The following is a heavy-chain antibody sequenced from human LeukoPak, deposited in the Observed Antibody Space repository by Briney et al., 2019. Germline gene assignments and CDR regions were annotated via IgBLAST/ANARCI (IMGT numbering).Heavy chain of an antibody. V-gene: IGHV4-59*01. J-gene: IGHJ6*02. CDR3: ARADYYYGMDV. Sequence: SETLSLTCTVSGGSISSYYWSWIRQPPGKGLEWIGYIYYSGSTNYNPSLKSRVTISVDTSKNQFSLKLSSVTAADTAVYYCARADYYYGMDVWGQGPTVTVSS. CDR1: GGSISSYY. CDR2: IYYSGST.